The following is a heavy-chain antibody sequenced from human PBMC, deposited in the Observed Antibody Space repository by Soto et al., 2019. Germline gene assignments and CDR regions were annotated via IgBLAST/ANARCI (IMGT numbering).Heavy chain of an antibody. CDR2: VNAGNGNT. CDR3: ASSFTLPAALGD. J-gene: IGHJ4*01. D-gene: IGHD2-2*01. Sequence: ASVKVSCKASGYTFTSYAMHWVRQAPGQRLEWMGWVNAGNGNTKYSQKFQGRVTITRDTSASTAYMELSSLRSEDTAVYYCASSFTLPAALGDWGQRTLVTVSS. CDR1: GYTFTSYA. V-gene: IGHV1-3*01.